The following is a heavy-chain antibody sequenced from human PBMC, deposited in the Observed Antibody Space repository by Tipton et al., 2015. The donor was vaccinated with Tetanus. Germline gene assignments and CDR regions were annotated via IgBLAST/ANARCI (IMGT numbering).Heavy chain of an antibody. V-gene: IGHV3-21*01. CDR3: ARVWVEMATFDY. D-gene: IGHD5-24*01. J-gene: IGHJ4*02. CDR1: GFTFSSYS. Sequence: SLRLSCAASGFTFSSYSMNWVRQAPGKGLEWVSSISSSSSYIYYADSVKGRFTISRDNAKNSLYLQMNSLRAEDTAVYYCARVWVEMATFDYWGQGTLVTVSS. CDR2: ISSSSSYI.